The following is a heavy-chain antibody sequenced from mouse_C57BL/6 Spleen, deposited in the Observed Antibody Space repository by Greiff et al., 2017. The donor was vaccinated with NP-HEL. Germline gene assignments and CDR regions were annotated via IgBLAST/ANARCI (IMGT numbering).Heavy chain of an antibody. J-gene: IGHJ4*01. CDR2: IDPNGGGT. CDR1: GYTFTSYW. V-gene: IGHV1-72*01. D-gene: IGHD2-4*01. Sequence: QVQLQQPGAELVKPGASVKLSCKASGYTFTSYWMHWVKQRPGRGLEWIGRIDPNGGGTKYNEKFKSKATLTVDKTSSTAYMQLSSLTSEDSAVYDCARRSDYDRCYYAMDYWGQGTSVTVSS. CDR3: ARRSDYDRCYYAMDY.